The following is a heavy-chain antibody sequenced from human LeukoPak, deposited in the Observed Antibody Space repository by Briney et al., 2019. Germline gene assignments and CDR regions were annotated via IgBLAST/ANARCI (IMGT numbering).Heavy chain of an antibody. CDR2: IYYSGST. D-gene: IGHD3-22*01. V-gene: IGHV4-59*08. CDR3: ARRRVYYDSSGYHLYYFDY. Sequence: SETLSLTCTVSGGSISSYYWSWIRQPPGKGLEWIGDIYYSGSTNYNPSLKSRVTISVDTSKNQFSLKLSSVTAADTAVYYCARRRVYYDSSGYHLYYFDYWGQGTLVIVSS. J-gene: IGHJ4*02. CDR1: GGSISSYY.